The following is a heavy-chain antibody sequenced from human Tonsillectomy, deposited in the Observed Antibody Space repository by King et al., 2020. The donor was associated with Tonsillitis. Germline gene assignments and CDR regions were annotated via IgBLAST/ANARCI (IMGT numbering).Heavy chain of an antibody. CDR1: GGSISSSSYY. CDR3: ARGIRYYDSSGYYSPGDAFDI. CDR2: IYYSGST. D-gene: IGHD3-22*01. J-gene: IGHJ3*02. Sequence: QLQESGPGLVKPSETLSLTCTVSGGSISSSSYYWGWIRQPPGKGLEWIGSIYYSGSTYYNPSLKSRVTISVDTSKNQFSLKLSSLTAADTAVYYCARGIRYYDSSGYYSPGDAFDIWGQGTMVTVSS. V-gene: IGHV4-39*01.